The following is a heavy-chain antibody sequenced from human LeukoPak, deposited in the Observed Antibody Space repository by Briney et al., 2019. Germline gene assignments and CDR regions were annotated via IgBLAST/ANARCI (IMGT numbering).Heavy chain of an antibody. CDR1: GFTFSSYA. CDR2: ISGSGGST. CDR3: AREVQLERQGTFDY. J-gene: IGHJ4*02. Sequence: GGSLRLSCVASGFTFSSYAMSWVRQAPGKGLEWVSAISGSGGSTYYADSVKGRFTISRDNSKNTLYLQMNSLRAEDTAVYYCAREVQLERQGTFDYWGQGTLVTVSS. V-gene: IGHV3-23*01. D-gene: IGHD1-1*01.